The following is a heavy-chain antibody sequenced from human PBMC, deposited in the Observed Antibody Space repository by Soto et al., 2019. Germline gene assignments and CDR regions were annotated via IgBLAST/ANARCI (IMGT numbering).Heavy chain of an antibody. CDR2: IITLFGTA. CDR1: GGTFSSHS. D-gene: IGHD4-17*01. CDR3: ARDVGYGGFSAAPLD. Sequence: VQLMQSGAEVKQPASSVKVSCKASGGTFSSHSINCERQAPGQGLEWMGGIITLFGTANYAQNFQGRSTITADQATSTAYMELNSLRSADTAVYYCARDVGYGGFSAAPLDWGQVTLVTFS. V-gene: IGHV1-69*01. J-gene: IGHJ4*02.